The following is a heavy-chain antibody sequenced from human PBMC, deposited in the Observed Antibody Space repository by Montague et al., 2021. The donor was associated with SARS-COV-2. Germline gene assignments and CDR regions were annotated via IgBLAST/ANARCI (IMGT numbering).Heavy chain of an antibody. J-gene: IGHJ6*02. V-gene: IGHV3-30*04. D-gene: IGHD1-1*01. CDR3: ARVQRTTGTTRLGTYYYYYYGMDV. CDR1: GFTFSSYA. Sequence: SLRLSCAASGFTFSSYAMHWVRQAPGKGLEWVAVISYDGSNKYYVDSVKGRFTISRDNAKNSLYLQMNSLRAEDTAVYYCARVQRTTGTTRLGTYYYYYYGMDVWGQGTMVTVSS. CDR2: ISYDGSNK.